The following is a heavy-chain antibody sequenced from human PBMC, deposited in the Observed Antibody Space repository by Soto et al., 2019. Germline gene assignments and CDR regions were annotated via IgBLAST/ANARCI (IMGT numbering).Heavy chain of an antibody. D-gene: IGHD3-16*01. CDR1: VFTFIAYF. V-gene: IGHV3-23*01. Sequence: VVSLILSCSSSVFTFIAYFMSWVRQAPVKGLEWVSSITSSGGGTYYADSVKGRFTVSRDNSKNTVYLQMNSLRDEDTAVYYCAKLTEAWGQRTLVTVSS. CDR3: AKLTEA. J-gene: IGHJ4*02. CDR2: ITSSGGGT.